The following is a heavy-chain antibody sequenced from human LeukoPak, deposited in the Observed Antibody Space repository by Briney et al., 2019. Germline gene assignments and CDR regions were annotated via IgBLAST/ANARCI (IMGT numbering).Heavy chain of an antibody. Sequence: SETLSLTCTVSGDSITNSGYFWVWIRQPPGKGLEWIGSAYYSGSTYYNPALKSRATISADTSKDQFSLKLTSVTAADTAVYYCARLRLAYYDILTGRFDYWGQGTLVTVSS. CDR3: ARLRLAYYDILTGRFDY. J-gene: IGHJ4*02. CDR2: AYYSGST. D-gene: IGHD3-9*01. CDR1: GDSITNSGYF. V-gene: IGHV4-39*01.